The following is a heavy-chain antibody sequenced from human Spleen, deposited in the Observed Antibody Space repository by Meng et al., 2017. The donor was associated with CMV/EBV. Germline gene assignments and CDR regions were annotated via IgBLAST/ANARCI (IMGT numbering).Heavy chain of an antibody. CDR3: ANSDPGRYYFDY. Sequence: GESLKISCAASGFTFNNYAMTWVRQAPGKGLEWVSGISAGGGSTYYADSVKGRFTISRDNSKNTLYLQMNSLRAEDTAVYYCANSDPGRYYFDYWGQGTLVTVSS. J-gene: IGHJ4*02. CDR2: ISAGGGST. CDR1: GFTFNNYA. V-gene: IGHV3-23*01.